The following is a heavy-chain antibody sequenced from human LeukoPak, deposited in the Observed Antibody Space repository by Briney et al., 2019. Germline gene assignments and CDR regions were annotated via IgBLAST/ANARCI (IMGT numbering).Heavy chain of an antibody. D-gene: IGHD3-10*01. CDR3: ARGPRSYGSGSYLGY. CDR2: INHSGST. V-gene: IGHV4-34*01. CDR1: GGSFSGYY. Sequence: SETLSLTCAVYGGSFSGYYWSWIRQPPGEGLEWIGEINHSGSTNYNPSLKSRVTISVDTSKNQFSLKLSSVTAADTAVYYCARGPRSYGSGSYLGYWGQGTLVTVSS. J-gene: IGHJ4*02.